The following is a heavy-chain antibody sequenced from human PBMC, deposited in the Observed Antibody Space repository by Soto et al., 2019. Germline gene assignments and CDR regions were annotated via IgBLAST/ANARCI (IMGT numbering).Heavy chain of an antibody. CDR3: ARGPSAAAAYYYYYGMDV. CDR1: GGSISSSNW. V-gene: IGHV4-4*02. CDR2: IYHSGST. Sequence: PSETLSLTCAVSGGSISSSNWWSWVRQPPGKGLEWIGEIYHSGSTNYNPSLKSRVTISVDKSKNQFSLKLSSVTAADTAVYYCARGPSAAAAYYYYYGMDVWGQGTTVTVS. D-gene: IGHD6-13*01. J-gene: IGHJ6*02.